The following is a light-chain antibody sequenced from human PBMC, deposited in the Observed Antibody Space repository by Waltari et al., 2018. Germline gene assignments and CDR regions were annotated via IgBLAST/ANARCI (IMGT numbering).Light chain of an antibody. CDR2: HVT. CDR1: SSDVGGDTY. J-gene: IGLJ1*01. CDR3: CSFGGTHTYV. V-gene: IGLV2-11*01. Sequence: QSALTQPRSVSGSPGQSVTISCTGTSSDVGGDTYLSWYQQHPGKTPKLIIYHVTERPSGVPDRFSGSKSGNTASLTISGLQVEDEADYYCCSFGGTHTYVFGTGTTVTVL.